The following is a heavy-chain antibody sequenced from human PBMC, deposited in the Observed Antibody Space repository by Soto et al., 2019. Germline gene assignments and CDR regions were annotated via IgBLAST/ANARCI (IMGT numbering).Heavy chain of an antibody. CDR2: FDPEDGET. CDR3: ATDRGYSSSPSFDY. V-gene: IGHV1-24*01. CDR1: GYTLTELS. D-gene: IGHD6-6*01. Sequence: ASVKVSCKVSGYTLTELSMHWVRQAPGKGLEWMGGFDPEDGETIYAQKFQGRVTMTEDTSTDTAYMELSSLRSEDTAVYYCATDRGYSSSPSFDYWGQGTLVTVSS. J-gene: IGHJ4*02.